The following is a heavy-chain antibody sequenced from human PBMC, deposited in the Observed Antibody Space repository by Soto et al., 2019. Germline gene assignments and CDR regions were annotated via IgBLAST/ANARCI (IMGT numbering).Heavy chain of an antibody. CDR2: IRSKANSYAT. CDR1: GFTFSGSA. CDR3: ARRIPFGYGMDV. V-gene: IGHV3-73*01. J-gene: IGHJ6*02. D-gene: IGHD2-21*01. Sequence: PGGSLRLSCAASGFTFSGSAMHWVRQASGKGLEGVGRIRSKANSYATAYAASVKGRFTISRDDSKNTAYLQMNSLKTEDTAVYYCARRIPFGYGMDVWGQGTTVTVSS.